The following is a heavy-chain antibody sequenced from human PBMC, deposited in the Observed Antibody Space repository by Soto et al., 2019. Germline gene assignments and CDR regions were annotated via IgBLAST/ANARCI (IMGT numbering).Heavy chain of an antibody. D-gene: IGHD2-2*01. V-gene: IGHV3-21*01. CDR1: GFTFSSYS. Sequence: PGGSLRLSCAASGFTFSSYSMNWVRQAPGKGLEWVSSISSSSSYIYYADSVKGRFTISRDNAKNSLYLHMSSLRAEDTAVYYCARGLIKHHLLCATEHWGQGTLVTVSS. CDR2: ISSSSSYI. CDR3: ARGLIKHHLLCATEH. J-gene: IGHJ4*02.